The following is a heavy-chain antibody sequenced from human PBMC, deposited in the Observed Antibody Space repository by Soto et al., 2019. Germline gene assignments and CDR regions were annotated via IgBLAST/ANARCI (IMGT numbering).Heavy chain of an antibody. J-gene: IGHJ4*02. CDR1: GFTFSSYA. CDR2: ISGSGGST. V-gene: IGHV3-23*01. CDR3: AKDRYYYGSGSYRTTFDY. Sequence: PGGSLRLSCAASGFTFSSYAMSWVRQAPGKGLEWVSAISGSGGSTYYADSVKGRFTTSRDNSKNTLYLQMNSLRAEDTAVYYCAKDRYYYGSGSYRTTFDYWGQGALVTVSS. D-gene: IGHD3-10*01.